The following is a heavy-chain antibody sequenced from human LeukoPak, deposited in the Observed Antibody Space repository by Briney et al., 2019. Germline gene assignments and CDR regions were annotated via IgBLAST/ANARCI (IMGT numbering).Heavy chain of an antibody. CDR1: GFTFSGYG. CDR2: VRYDSSNK. J-gene: IGHJ4*02. Sequence: GGSLRLSCAASGFTFSGYGMHWVRQAPGKGLEWVAFVRYDSSNKYYADSVKGRFTISRDNSKNTLYLQMNSLRAEDTAVYYCAKIRFGYSSSWYDYWGQGTLVTVSP. D-gene: IGHD6-13*01. V-gene: IGHV3-30*02. CDR3: AKIRFGYSSSWYDY.